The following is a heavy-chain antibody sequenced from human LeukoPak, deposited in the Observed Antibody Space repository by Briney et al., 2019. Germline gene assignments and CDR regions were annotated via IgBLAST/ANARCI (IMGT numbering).Heavy chain of an antibody. Sequence: GGSLRLSCAASGFPFSSYWRTWVRQTPGKGLEWVASINEDGSDKYYVDSVKGRFTISRDNARNSLYLQMNSLRAEDTAVYYCGRDTYRFDDYWGQGTLVTVSS. CDR2: INEDGSDK. J-gene: IGHJ4*02. CDR1: GFPFSSYW. V-gene: IGHV3-7*01. CDR3: GRDTYRFDDY.